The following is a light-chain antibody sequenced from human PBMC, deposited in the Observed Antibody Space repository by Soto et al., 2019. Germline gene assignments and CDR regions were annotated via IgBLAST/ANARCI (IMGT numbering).Light chain of an antibody. CDR2: SGS. CDR1: QSLLHSNGYNY. J-gene: IGKJ1*01. V-gene: IGKV2-28*01. Sequence: DIVMTQSPLSLPVTPGEPASISCRSSQSLLHSNGYNYLDWYLQKPGQSPQLLIYSGSNRASGVPDRFSGSGSGTDFTLKISRVEAEDVGVYYCMQALQTPRTFGQGTTVEIK. CDR3: MQALQTPRT.